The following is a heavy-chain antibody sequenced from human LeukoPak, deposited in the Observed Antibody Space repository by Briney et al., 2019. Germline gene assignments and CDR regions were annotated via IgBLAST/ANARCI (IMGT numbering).Heavy chain of an antibody. V-gene: IGHV3-21*01. Sequence: PGGSLRLSCAASGFTFSSYSMNWVRQAPGKGLEWVSSISSSSSYIYYADSVKGRFTISRDNAKNSLYLQMNSLRAEDTAVYYCARHKRVLGYCSGGSCSSPHLFDYWGQGTLVTVSS. CDR3: ARHKRVLGYCSGGSCSSPHLFDY. CDR2: ISSSSSYI. D-gene: IGHD2-15*01. J-gene: IGHJ4*02. CDR1: GFTFSSYS.